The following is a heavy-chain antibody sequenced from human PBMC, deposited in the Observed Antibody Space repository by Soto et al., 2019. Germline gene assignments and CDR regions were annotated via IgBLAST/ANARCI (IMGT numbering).Heavy chain of an antibody. J-gene: IGHJ4*02. D-gene: IGHD6-19*01. CDR2: VKQDGSEI. V-gene: IGHV3-7*05. CDR3: ARDPGISSGWYYFDY. Sequence: PGGSLRLSCAASGFTFSNHLMTWVRQAPGKGLEWVASVKQDGSEIYYGDSVKGRFTISRDNAKNSLFLQLNSLRAEDTAMYYCARDPGISSGWYYFDYWGQGTLVTVSS. CDR1: GFTFSNHL.